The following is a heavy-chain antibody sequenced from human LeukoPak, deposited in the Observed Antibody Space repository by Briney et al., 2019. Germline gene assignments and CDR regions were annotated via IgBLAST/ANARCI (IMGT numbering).Heavy chain of an antibody. D-gene: IGHD3-22*01. Sequence: PGGSLRLSCAASGFTFSSYTMNWVRQAPGKGLEWVSSISSSSSYIYYADSVKGRFTISRDNAKNSLYLQMNSLRAEDTAVYYCPRAGSSGYYSYFDYWGQGPGVSVSS. CDR3: PRAGSSGYYSYFDY. CDR2: ISSSSSYI. CDR1: GFTFSSYT. J-gene: IGHJ4*02. V-gene: IGHV3-21*01.